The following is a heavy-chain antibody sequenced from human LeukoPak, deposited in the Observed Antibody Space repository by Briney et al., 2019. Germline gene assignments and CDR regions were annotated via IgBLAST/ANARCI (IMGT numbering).Heavy chain of an antibody. D-gene: IGHD2-2*01. Sequence: SETLSLTCAVYGGSFSGYYWSWIRQPPGKGLEWIGEINHSGSTNYNPSLKSRVTISVDTSKNQFSLKLSSVTAADTAVYYCARGLVGYCSSTSCRDYWGQGTLVTASS. CDR1: GGSFSGYY. CDR3: ARGLVGYCSSTSCRDY. CDR2: INHSGST. V-gene: IGHV4-34*01. J-gene: IGHJ4*02.